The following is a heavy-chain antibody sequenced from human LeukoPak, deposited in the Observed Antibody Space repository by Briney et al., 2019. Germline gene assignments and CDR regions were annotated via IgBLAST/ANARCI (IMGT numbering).Heavy chain of an antibody. D-gene: IGHD5-12*01. V-gene: IGHV1-2*02. CDR3: ARGGWLRSGDYFDY. Sequence: GASVKVSCKASGYTFTDYYIHWVRQAPGQGLEWMGWINPNSGGTNYAQKFQGRVTMTRDTSISTAYMELSSLRSEDTAVYYCARGGWLRSGDYFDYWGQGTLVTVSS. CDR1: GYTFTDYY. CDR2: INPNSGGT. J-gene: IGHJ4*02.